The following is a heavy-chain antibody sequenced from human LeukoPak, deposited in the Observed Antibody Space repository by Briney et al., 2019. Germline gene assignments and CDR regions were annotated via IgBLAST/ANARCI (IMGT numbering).Heavy chain of an antibody. Sequence: VASVTVSCKASGGTFSSYAISWVRQAPGQGLEWMGGIIPIFGTANYAQKFQGRVTITADESTSTAYMELSSLRSEDTAVYYCARDLSGPFDYWGQGTLVTVSS. CDR2: IIPIFGTA. CDR1: GGTFSSYA. D-gene: IGHD6-19*01. CDR3: ARDLSGPFDY. V-gene: IGHV1-69*13. J-gene: IGHJ4*02.